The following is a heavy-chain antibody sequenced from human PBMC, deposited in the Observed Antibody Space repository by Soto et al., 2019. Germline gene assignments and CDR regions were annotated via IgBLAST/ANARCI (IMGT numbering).Heavy chain of an antibody. Sequence: WASVKVSCKASGGTFSSYAISWVRQAPGQGLEWMGGIIPIFGTANCAQKFQGRVTITADESTSTAYMELSSLRSEDTAVYYCARDEVVVVPAGDPRYYYYGMDVWGQGTTVTVSS. CDR1: GGTFSSYA. D-gene: IGHD2-2*01. CDR2: IIPIFGTA. J-gene: IGHJ6*02. V-gene: IGHV1-69*13. CDR3: ARDEVVVVPAGDPRYYYYGMDV.